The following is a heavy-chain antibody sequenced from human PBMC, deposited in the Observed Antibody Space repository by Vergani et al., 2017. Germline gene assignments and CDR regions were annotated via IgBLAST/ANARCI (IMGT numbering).Heavy chain of an antibody. CDR1: GFTFSSYS. Sequence: EVQLVESGGGLVQPGGSLRLSCAASGFTFSSYSMNWVRQAPGKGLEWVSYISSSSSTIYYADSVKGRFTISRDNAKNSLYLQMNSLRAEDTALYHCARVVPYYDILTGSLDYWGQGTLVTVSS. V-gene: IGHV3-48*01. CDR2: ISSSSSTI. J-gene: IGHJ4*02. CDR3: ARVVPYYDILTGSLDY. D-gene: IGHD3-9*01.